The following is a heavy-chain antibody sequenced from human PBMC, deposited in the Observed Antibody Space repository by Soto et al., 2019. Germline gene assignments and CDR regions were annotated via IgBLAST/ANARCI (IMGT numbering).Heavy chain of an antibody. V-gene: IGHV4-61*01. Sequence: SETLSLTCTVSGGSVSSGSYYWSWIRQPPGKGLEWIGYIYYSGSTNYNPSLKSRVTISLDTSKNQFSLKLSSVTAADTAVYYCARQYYDSSGYYWSFDYWGKGTLFTVSS. D-gene: IGHD3-22*01. CDR1: GGSVSSGSYY. CDR3: ARQYYDSSGYYWSFDY. J-gene: IGHJ4*02. CDR2: IYYSGST.